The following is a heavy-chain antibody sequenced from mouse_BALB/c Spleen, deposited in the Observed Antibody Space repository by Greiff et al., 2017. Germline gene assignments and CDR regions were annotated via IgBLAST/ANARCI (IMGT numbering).Heavy chain of an antibody. CDR1: GFTFSSFG. J-gene: IGHJ2*01. D-gene: IGHD1-1*01. CDR3: ARYGYFDY. CDR2: ISSGSSTI. V-gene: IGHV5-17*02. Sequence: EVKVVESGGGLVQPGGSRKLSCAASGFTFSSFGMHWVRQAPEKGLEWVAYISSGSSTIYYADTVKGRFTISRDNPKNTLFLQMTSLRSEDTAMYYCARYGYFDYWGQSTTLTVPS.